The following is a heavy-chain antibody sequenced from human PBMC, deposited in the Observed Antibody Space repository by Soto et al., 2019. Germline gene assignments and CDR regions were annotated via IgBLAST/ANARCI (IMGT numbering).Heavy chain of an antibody. CDR2: IYHSGST. CDR3: ARDGGRLETDFDY. D-gene: IGHD1-26*01. V-gene: IGHV4-38-2*02. Sequence: SETLSLTCAVPGYSISNGYYWGWIRQPPGKGLEWIGSIYHSGSTYYNASLKSRVTISVHTSKNQFSLRLSSVTAADTAVYYCARDGGRLETDFDYWGQGTLVTVSS. J-gene: IGHJ4*02. CDR1: GYSISNGYY.